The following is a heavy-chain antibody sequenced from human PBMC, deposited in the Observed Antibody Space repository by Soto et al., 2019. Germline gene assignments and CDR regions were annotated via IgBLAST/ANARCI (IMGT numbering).Heavy chain of an antibody. D-gene: IGHD3-22*01. J-gene: IGHJ4*02. Sequence: SETLSLTCTVSGGSISSDGYYWSWIRQHPGKGLEWIGYIYYSGSTFYNPSLKSRVTISRTTSKNQFSLKLSSVTAADTAVYYCARSRNYDSSGSSDYSGQGPLVTVSS. CDR2: IYYSGST. V-gene: IGHV4-31*03. CDR1: GGSISSDGYY. CDR3: ARSRNYDSSGSSDY.